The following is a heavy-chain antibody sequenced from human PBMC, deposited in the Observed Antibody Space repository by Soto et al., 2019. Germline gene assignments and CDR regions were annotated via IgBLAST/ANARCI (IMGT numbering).Heavy chain of an antibody. CDR1: GGSISSGDYY. D-gene: IGHD3-16*01. Sequence: SETLSLTCTVSGGSISSGDYYWSWIRQPPGKGLEWIGYIYYSGSTYYNPSLKSRVTISVDTSKNQFSLKLSSVTAADTAVYYCARQVGSYNWFDPWGQGTLVTVS. V-gene: IGHV4-30-4*01. CDR2: IYYSGST. CDR3: ARQVGSYNWFDP. J-gene: IGHJ5*02.